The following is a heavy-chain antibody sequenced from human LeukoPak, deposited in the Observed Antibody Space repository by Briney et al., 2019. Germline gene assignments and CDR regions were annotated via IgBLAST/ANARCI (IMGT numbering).Heavy chain of an antibody. CDR2: INPNSGGT. CDR3: ARAPMIVVIFPPRLDY. J-gene: IGHJ4*02. V-gene: IGHV1-2*02. Sequence: GASVKVSCKASGYTFTGYYIHWVRQAPGQGVEWMGWINPNSGGTNYAQKFQDRVTMTGDTSISTAYMELSGLKSDDTAVYYCARAPMIVVIFPPRLDYWGQGTLVTVSS. CDR1: GYTFTGYY. D-gene: IGHD3-22*01.